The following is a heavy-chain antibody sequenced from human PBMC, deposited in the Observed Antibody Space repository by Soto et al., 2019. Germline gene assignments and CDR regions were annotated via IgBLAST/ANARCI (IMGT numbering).Heavy chain of an antibody. Sequence: EVQLFESGGGLVQPGGSLRLSCAASGFTFSSYAMSWVRQAPGKGLEWVSAISGSGGSTYYADSVKGRFTISRDNSKNTLYLQMSSLRAEDTAGYYSAEDNVAGRWDYSGQGTLVAVST. CDR3: AEDNVAGRWDY. V-gene: IGHV3-23*01. CDR2: ISGSGGST. D-gene: IGHD6-19*01. CDR1: GFTFSSYA. J-gene: IGHJ4*02.